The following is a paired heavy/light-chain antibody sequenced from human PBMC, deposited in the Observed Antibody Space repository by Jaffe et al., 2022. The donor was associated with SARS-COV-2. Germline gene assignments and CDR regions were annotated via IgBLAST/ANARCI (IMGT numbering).Heavy chain of an antibody. CDR2: IYWDDNT. V-gene: IGHV2-5*02. CDR1: GFSLSTSGVG. Sequence: QITLKESGPTLVKPTQTLTLTCTFSGFSLSTSGVGVGWIRQPPGKALEWLALIYWDDNTRYRPTLKSRLTITKDTSKKQVVLTMTNMDPVDTGTYFCAHQRYYFGSGSYSYHYYMDVWGKGTTVTVSS. CDR3: AHQRYYFGSGSYSYHYYMDV. D-gene: IGHD3-10*01. J-gene: IGHJ6*03.
Light chain of an antibody. J-gene: IGLJ3*02. CDR3: AAWDDNLNAWV. CDR1: SSNIGSNA. CDR2: SAN. Sequence: QSVLTQPPSASGTPGQRVSISCSGSSSNIGSNAVNWYQQLPGTAPKLLIYSANQRPSGVPDRFSGSKSGTSASLAISGLQSEDEADYYCAAWDDNLNAWVFGGGTKLTVL. V-gene: IGLV1-44*01.